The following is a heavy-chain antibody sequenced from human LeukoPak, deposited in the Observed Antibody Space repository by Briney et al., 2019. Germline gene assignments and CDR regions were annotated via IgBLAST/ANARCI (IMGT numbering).Heavy chain of an antibody. J-gene: IGHJ5*02. V-gene: IGHV4-61*01. D-gene: IGHD3/OR15-3a*01. CDR3: ARGWTNANWFDP. CDR2: IYYSGST. CDR1: GYSISSGYF. Sequence: PSETLSLTCTVSGYSISSGYFWSWIRQPPGKGLEWIGYIYYSGSTNYNPSLKSRVTISVDTSKNQFSLKLSSVTAADTAVYYCARGWTNANWFDPWGQGTLVTVSS.